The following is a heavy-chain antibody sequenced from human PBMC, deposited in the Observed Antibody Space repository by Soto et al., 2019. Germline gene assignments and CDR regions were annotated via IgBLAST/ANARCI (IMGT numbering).Heavy chain of an antibody. CDR1: GYTFTNFW. CDR3: VIHSKPYCSDWYYFDY. V-gene: IGHV5-51*01. Sequence: EVQLVQSGAEVKKPGESLKISCQGSGYTFTNFWIGWVRQMPGKGLEWMGIIYPGDSDITYSPSFQGQVTISADKSITTADLQWSSLKASDTAMYYGVIHSKPYCSDWYYFDYWGQGTLVTVSS. J-gene: IGHJ4*02. D-gene: IGHD6-19*01. CDR2: IYPGDSDI.